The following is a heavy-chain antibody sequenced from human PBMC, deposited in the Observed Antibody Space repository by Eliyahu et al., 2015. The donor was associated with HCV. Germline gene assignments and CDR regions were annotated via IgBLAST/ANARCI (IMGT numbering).Heavy chain of an antibody. CDR2: IYYSGST. Sequence: QLQLQESGPGLVKPSETLSLTCTVSGGSISSSSYYWGWIRQPPGKGLEWIGGIYYSGSTYYNPSLKSRVTISVDTSKNQFSLKLSSVTAADTAVYYCARLMWPEVPIFDYWGQGTLVTVSS. CDR1: GGSISSSSYY. CDR3: ARLMWPEVPIFDY. D-gene: IGHD1-1*01. J-gene: IGHJ4*02. V-gene: IGHV4-39*01.